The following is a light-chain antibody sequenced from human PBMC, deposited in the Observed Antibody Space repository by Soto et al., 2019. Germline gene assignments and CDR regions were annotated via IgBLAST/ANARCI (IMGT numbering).Light chain of an antibody. J-gene: IGKJ4*01. V-gene: IGKV3-15*01. Sequence: EVVKTQSPATLSVSPGERVTLSCRHSHSVSSALARYHHEHGHAPKLLIYGASSRATGIPVRFSGSGSGTEFTLTISSLQSEDVAAYYCQHYIHSPLSFGGGTKVELK. CDR3: QHYIHSPLS. CDR1: HSVSSA. CDR2: GAS.